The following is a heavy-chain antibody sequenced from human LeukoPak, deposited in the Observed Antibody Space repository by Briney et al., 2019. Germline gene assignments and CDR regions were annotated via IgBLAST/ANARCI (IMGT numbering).Heavy chain of an antibody. V-gene: IGHV4-59*08. J-gene: IGHJ4*02. D-gene: IGHD1-7*01. CDR3: ARRAWNYAFIDY. CDR2: IYYSGST. Sequence: PSETLSLTCPVSGGXISSYYWSWIRQPPGKGLEWIGYIYYSGSTNYNPSLKSRVTISVDTSKNQFSLKLSSVTAADTAVYYCARRAWNYAFIDYWGQGTLVTVSS. CDR1: GGXISSYY.